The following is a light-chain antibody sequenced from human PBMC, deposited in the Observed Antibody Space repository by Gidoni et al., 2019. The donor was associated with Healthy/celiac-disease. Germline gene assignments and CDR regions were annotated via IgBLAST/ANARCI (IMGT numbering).Light chain of an antibody. CDR2: AAS. CDR1: QSISSY. J-gene: IGKJ1*01. V-gene: IGKV1-39*01. CDR3: QQSYSTPRT. Sequence: DIQMTQSPSSLSASVGDRDTITCRASQSISSYLNWYQQKPGKAPKLLIYAASSLQSGGPSRFSGSGSGTDFTLTISSLQPEDFATYYCQQSYSTPRTFGQGTKVEIK.